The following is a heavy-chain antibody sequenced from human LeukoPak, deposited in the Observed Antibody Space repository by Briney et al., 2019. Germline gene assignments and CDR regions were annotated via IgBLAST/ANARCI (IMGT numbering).Heavy chain of an antibody. CDR2: IYTSGST. CDR3: ARVSDPTDIDY. Sequence: PSQTLSLTCTVSGGSTSSGSYYWSWIRQPAGKGLEWIGRIYTSGSTNYNPSLKSRATISVDTSKNQFSLKLSSVTAADTAVYYCARVSDPTDIDYWGQGTLVTVSS. V-gene: IGHV4-61*02. J-gene: IGHJ4*02. D-gene: IGHD1-26*01. CDR1: GGSTSSGSYY.